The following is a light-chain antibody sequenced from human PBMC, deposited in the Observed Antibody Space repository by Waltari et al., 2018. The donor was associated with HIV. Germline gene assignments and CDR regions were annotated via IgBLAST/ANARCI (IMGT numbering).Light chain of an antibody. J-gene: IGLJ2*01. Sequence: SYELTQPPSVSVSPGQTASITCSGDKLGDKYAYWYQQKPGQSPVLVIYVDTKRPSGIPERFSGPNTGNTATLTISGTQAMDEADYYCQAWDSNTGVFGGGTKLTVL. CDR2: VDT. CDR3: QAWDSNTGV. CDR1: KLGDKY. V-gene: IGLV3-1*01.